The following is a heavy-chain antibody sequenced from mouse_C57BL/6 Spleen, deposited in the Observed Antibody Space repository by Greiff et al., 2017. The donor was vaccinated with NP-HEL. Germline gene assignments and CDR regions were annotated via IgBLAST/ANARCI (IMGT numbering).Heavy chain of an antibody. J-gene: IGHJ4*01. CDR3: TNEGGMDY. V-gene: IGHV14-4*01. CDR2: IDPENGDT. Sequence: EVQLQQSGAELVRPGASVKLSCTASGFNIKDDYMHWVKQRPEQGLEWIGWIDPENGDTEYASKFQGRATITADTSSNTAYLQLSSLTSEDTAVYYCTNEGGMDYWGQGTSVTVSA. CDR1: GFNIKDDY.